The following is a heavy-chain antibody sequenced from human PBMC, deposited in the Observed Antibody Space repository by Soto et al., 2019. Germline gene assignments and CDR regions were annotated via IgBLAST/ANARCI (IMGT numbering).Heavy chain of an antibody. CDR2: INPSGGST. Sequence: ASVKVSCKASGYTFTNYYMQWVRQAPGQGLEWMGVINPSGGSTGYPQKFQGRVSMTRDTSTSTVYMDLSSLRSEDTAVYYCARAWGSGYLDYWGQGTLVTVSS. V-gene: IGHV1-46*03. D-gene: IGHD3-9*01. CDR1: GYTFTNYY. CDR3: ARAWGSGYLDY. J-gene: IGHJ4*02.